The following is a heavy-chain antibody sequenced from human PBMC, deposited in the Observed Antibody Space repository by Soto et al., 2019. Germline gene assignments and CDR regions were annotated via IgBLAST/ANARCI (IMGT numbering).Heavy chain of an antibody. D-gene: IGHD3-10*01. CDR3: ARGLSPYYYGSGLNWFDP. J-gene: IGHJ5*02. CDR2: LYTSGGT. V-gene: IGHV4-61*02. CDR1: GGSVSSVSYY. Sequence: SETLRLTCTVSGGSVSSVSYYWSWILQPAGKGLEWIGRLYTSGGTIYNPSLKSLVTMSVDTSKNQFSLKLSSVTDADTAAYYCARGLSPYYYGSGLNWFDPWGQGTLVTVSS.